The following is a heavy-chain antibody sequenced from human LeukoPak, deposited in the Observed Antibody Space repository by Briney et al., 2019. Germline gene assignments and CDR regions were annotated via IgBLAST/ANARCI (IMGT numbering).Heavy chain of an antibody. CDR1: GYTFTDYY. D-gene: IGHD2-15*01. CDR2: INPNSGGT. CDR3: ARVVVNGGDYFDY. Sequence: ASVKVSCKASGYTFTDYYMHWVRQAPGQGLEWMGWINPNSGGTNYAQKFQGRVTMTRDTSISTAYMELSRLRSDDTAVYYCARVVVNGGDYFDYWGQGTLVTVSS. J-gene: IGHJ4*02. V-gene: IGHV1-2*02.